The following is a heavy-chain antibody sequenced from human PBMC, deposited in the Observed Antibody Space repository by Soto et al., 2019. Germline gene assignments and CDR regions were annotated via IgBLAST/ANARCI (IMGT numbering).Heavy chain of an antibody. J-gene: IGHJ4*02. V-gene: IGHV3-30*18. CDR2: ISYDGSNK. CDR1: GFTFSSYG. CDR3: AKDLLWGTVATSDY. Sequence: QVQLVESGGGVVQPGRSLRLSCAASGFTFSSYGMHWVRQAPGKGLEWVAVISYDGSNKYYADSVKGRFTISRDNSKNPLHLQMNSLRAEDTAVYYGAKDLLWGTVATSDYWGQGTPGTVSS. D-gene: IGHD4-17*01.